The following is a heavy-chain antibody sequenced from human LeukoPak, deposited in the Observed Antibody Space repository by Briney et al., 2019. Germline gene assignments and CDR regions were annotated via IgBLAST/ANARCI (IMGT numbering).Heavy chain of an antibody. V-gene: IGHV1-18*01. D-gene: IGHD3-22*01. CDR2: ISAYNGNT. CDR3: ARGRHYYESGDYYYEGDAFDV. CDR1: GYTFTSYG. J-gene: IGHJ3*01. Sequence: GASVKVSCKASGYTFTSYGISWVRQAPGQGLEWMGWISAYNGNTNYAQKLQGRVTITTDTSTSTAYMELRSLRSDDTAVYYCARGRHYYESGDYYYEGDAFDVWGQGTMVTVSS.